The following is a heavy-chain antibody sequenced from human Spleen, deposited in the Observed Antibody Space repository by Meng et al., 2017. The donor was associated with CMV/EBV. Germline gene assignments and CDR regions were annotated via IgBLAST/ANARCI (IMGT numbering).Heavy chain of an antibody. Sequence: TDYYIHWLRQSPGQGIEWMGWMKPSNGDTTYAHNFQGRVTMTRDRSINTAYMGLIRLTSDDTAVYYCARGGYCSAASCFPTRRLDSWGQGTLVTVSS. V-gene: IGHV1-2*02. J-gene: IGHJ4*02. D-gene: IGHD2-2*01. CDR2: MKPSNGDT. CDR3: ARGGYCSAASCFPTRRLDS. CDR1: TDYY.